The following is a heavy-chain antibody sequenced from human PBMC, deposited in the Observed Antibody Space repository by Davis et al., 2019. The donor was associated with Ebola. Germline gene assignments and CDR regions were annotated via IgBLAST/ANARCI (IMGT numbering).Heavy chain of an antibody. CDR2: ISDTGGST. V-gene: IGHV3-23*01. CDR1: GFTFSNYA. J-gene: IGHJ3*02. CDR3: ARGWDIVLLPATMAAAFDI. D-gene: IGHD2-2*01. Sequence: PGGSLRLSCAVSGFTFSNYAMSWVRQAPAKGLEWVSTISDTGGSTYYADSVKGRFTISRDNSKNTLYLQMNSLRAEDTAVYYCARGWDIVLLPATMAAAFDIWGQGTMVTVSS.